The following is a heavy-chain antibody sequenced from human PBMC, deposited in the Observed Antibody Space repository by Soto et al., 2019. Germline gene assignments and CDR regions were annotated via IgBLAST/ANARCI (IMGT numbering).Heavy chain of an antibody. CDR2: IYHSGST. V-gene: IGHV4-4*02. J-gene: IGHJ6*02. D-gene: IGHD3-10*01. CDR1: GGSISSSNW. CDR3: ARVRRGVNYYYGMDV. Sequence: TSETLSLTCAASGGSISSSNWWSWVRQPPGKGLEWIGEIYHSGSTNYNPSLKSRVTISVDKSKNQFSLKLSSVTAADTAVYYCARVRRGVNYYYGMDVWGQGTTVTVSS.